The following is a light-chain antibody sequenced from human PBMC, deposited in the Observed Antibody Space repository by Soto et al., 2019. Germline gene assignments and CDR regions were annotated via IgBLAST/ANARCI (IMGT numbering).Light chain of an antibody. CDR3: QQYGSSGT. Sequence: EIVLTQSPGTLSLSPGEIATLSFRASQSVINNYLAWYQQKPGQAPRLLIYGASNRATGIPDRFSGSGSGTDFTLTISRLEPEDFAVYYCQQYGSSGTFGQGTKVDI. J-gene: IGKJ1*01. CDR1: QSVINNY. V-gene: IGKV3-20*01. CDR2: GAS.